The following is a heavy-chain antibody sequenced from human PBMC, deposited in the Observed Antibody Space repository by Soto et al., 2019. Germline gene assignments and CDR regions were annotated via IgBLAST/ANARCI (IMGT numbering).Heavy chain of an antibody. CDR2: IYYSGST. Sequence: PSETLSLTCTVSGGSISSYYWSWIRQPPGKGLEWIGYIYYSGSTNYNPSLKSRVTISVDTSKNQFSLKLSSVTAAGTAVYYCAADYGDPDYYYYGMDVWGQGTTVTVSS. D-gene: IGHD4-17*01. CDR3: AADYGDPDYYYYGMDV. V-gene: IGHV4-59*01. J-gene: IGHJ6*02. CDR1: GGSISSYY.